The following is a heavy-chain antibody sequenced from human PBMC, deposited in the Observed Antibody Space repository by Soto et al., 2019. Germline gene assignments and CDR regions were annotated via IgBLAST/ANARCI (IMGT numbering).Heavy chain of an antibody. V-gene: IGHV3-9*01. CDR2: ISWNSGNL. D-gene: IGHD4-17*01. CDR1: GFTFDDYA. CDR3: AKGASTTVFAFNDY. J-gene: IGHJ4*02. Sequence: ESGGGLVQPGRSLRLSCAAFGFTFDDYAMHWVRQGPGKGLEWVSSISWNSGNLGYADSVKGRFTISRDNAKNSLYLQMNSLRGEDTALYYCAKGASTTVFAFNDYWGQGTLVTVSS.